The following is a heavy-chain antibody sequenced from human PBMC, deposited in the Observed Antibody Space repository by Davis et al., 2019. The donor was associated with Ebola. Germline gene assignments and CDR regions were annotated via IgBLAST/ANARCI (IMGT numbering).Heavy chain of an antibody. CDR3: ARIYDSSGYYPSSYFDY. CDR2: IYHSGST. D-gene: IGHD3-22*01. Sequence: PSETLSLTCAVSGGSISSGGYSWSWIRQPPGKGLEWIGYIYHSGSTYYNPSLKSRVTISVDTSKNQFSLKLSSVTAADTAVYYCARIYDSSGYYPSSYFDYWGQGTLVTVSS. CDR1: GGSISSGGYS. J-gene: IGHJ4*02. V-gene: IGHV4-30-2*01.